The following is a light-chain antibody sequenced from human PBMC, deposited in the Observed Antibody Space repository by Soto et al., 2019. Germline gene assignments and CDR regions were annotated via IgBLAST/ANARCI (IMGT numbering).Light chain of an antibody. V-gene: IGKV1-27*01. Sequence: IRMTQSPSSLSASIGDTVTITCRASQDIGSVLAWYQQKPGTAPKVLISGASDLQSGVPSRFSGSGSGTDFTLTISSLQPEDVVTYYCQNYNSDPKTFGQGTKV. CDR3: QNYNSDPKT. CDR1: QDIGSV. J-gene: IGKJ1*01. CDR2: GAS.